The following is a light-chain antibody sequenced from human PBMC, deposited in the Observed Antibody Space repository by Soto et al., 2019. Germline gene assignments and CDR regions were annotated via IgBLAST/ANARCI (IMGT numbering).Light chain of an antibody. CDR1: QSVNSW. Sequence: DIQMTQSPSTLSAFVGDRVTITCRASQSVNSWLAWYQQRPGKAPKLLIYDASTLESGVPSRFSGSGSGTEFTLTISSLQPDDFATYYCQQRSNWPLTFGGGTKVDIK. V-gene: IGKV1-5*01. CDR3: QQRSNWPLT. J-gene: IGKJ4*01. CDR2: DAS.